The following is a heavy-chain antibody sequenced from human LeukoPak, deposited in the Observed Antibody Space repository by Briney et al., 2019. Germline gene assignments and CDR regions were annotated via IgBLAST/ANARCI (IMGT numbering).Heavy chain of an antibody. J-gene: IGHJ4*02. Sequence: GGSLRLSCAASGFMFSDYFMSWIHQAPGKELEWISYISSNSKYTKYADSVKGRFTISRDNAKKSLYLQMNSLRAEDTAVYYCARDNGNKYYFDYWGQGTLVTVSS. CDR3: ARDNGNKYYFDY. CDR2: ISSNSKYT. D-gene: IGHD2-8*01. CDR1: GFMFSDYF. V-gene: IGHV3-11*05.